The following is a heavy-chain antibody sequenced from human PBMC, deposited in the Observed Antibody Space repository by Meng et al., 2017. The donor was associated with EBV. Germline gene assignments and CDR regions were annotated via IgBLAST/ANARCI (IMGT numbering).Heavy chain of an antibody. D-gene: IGHD6-19*01. J-gene: IGHJ4*02. CDR3: ARVGIAVAGTGDY. Sequence: QVQLVPSGGGGKKPGGPGKVSCKASGYTFTGYYVHWVRQAPGQGLEWMGRINPNSGGTNYAQKFQGRVTMTRDTSISTAYMELSRLRSDDTAVYYCARVGIAVAGTGDYWGQGTLVTVSS. V-gene: IGHV1-2*06. CDR2: INPNSGGT. CDR1: GYTFTGYY.